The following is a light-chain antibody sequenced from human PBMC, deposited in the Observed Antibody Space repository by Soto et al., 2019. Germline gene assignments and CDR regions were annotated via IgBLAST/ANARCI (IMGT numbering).Light chain of an antibody. V-gene: IGKV1-39*01. CDR1: QSISSY. CDR2: AAS. CDR3: QQSYSTPWT. Sequence: DIQMTQSPSSQSASVGDRVTITCRASQSISSYLNWYQQKPGKAPKLLIYAASSLQSGVPSRFSGSGSGTDFTLTISSLQPEDFATYYCQQSYSTPWTFGQGTKVDIK. J-gene: IGKJ1*01.